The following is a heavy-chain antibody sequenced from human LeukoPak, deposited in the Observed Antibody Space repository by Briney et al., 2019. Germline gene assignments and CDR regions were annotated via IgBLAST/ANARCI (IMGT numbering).Heavy chain of an antibody. D-gene: IGHD6-6*01. CDR2: IIPIFGTA. CDR1: GGTFSSYA. J-gene: IGHJ4*02. CDR3: ARGRLGYSSSSDFDY. V-gene: IGHV1-69*05. Sequence: VASVKVSCKASGGTFSSYAISWVRQAPGQGLEWTGGIIPIFGTANYAQKFQGRVTITTDESTSTAYMELSSLRSEDTAVYYCARGRLGYSSSSDFDYRGQGTLVTVSS.